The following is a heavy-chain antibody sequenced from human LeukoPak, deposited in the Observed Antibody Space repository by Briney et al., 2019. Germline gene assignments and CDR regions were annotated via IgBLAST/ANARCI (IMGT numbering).Heavy chain of an antibody. V-gene: IGHV3-23*01. CDR2: ISGSGGST. CDR3: ARNRIRYLDY. D-gene: IGHD2/OR15-2a*01. J-gene: IGHJ4*02. CDR1: GFTFSSYA. Sequence: PGGSLRLSCAASGFTFSSYAMSWVRQAPGKGLEWVSAISGSGGSTYYADSVKGRFTISRDNAKNSLYLQMNSLRAEDTAVYYCARNRIRYLDYWGQGTLVTVSS.